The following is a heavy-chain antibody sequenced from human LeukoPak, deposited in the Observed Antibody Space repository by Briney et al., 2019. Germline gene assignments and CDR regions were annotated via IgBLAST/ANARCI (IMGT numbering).Heavy chain of an antibody. CDR2: MNHSGST. CDR3: ARVFPTLSGSSAIDY. Sequence: PSETPSLTCAVSGGSFSGYYWSWIRQPPGQGLEWVGEMNHSGSTNYNLTLKSRVTISVDTSKNKFSLTLSSVTAADTAVYYCARVFPTLSGSSAIDYWGQGTPVTVSS. D-gene: IGHD1-26*01. J-gene: IGHJ4*02. CDR1: GGSFSGYY. V-gene: IGHV4-34*01.